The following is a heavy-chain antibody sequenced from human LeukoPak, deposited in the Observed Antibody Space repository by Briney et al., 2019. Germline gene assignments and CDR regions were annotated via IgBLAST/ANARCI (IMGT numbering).Heavy chain of an antibody. V-gene: IGHV1-46*01. Sequence: ASVTVSCKASGYTFTSYYMHWVRQAPGQGLEWMGIINPSGGSTSYAQKFQGRVTMTRDMSTSTVYMELSSLRSEDTAVYYCARARRDNYYDSSGYDSGYMDVWGKGTTVTVSS. D-gene: IGHD3-22*01. CDR1: GYTFTSYY. CDR3: ARARRDNYYDSSGYDSGYMDV. CDR2: INPSGGST. J-gene: IGHJ6*03.